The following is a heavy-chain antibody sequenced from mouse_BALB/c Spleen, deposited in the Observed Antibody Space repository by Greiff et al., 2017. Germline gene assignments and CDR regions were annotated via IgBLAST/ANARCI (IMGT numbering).Heavy chain of an antibody. D-gene: IGHD5-5*01. CDR2: ISSGSSTI. CDR1: GFTFSSFG. Sequence: EVQLVESGGGLVQPGGSRKLSCAASGFTFSSFGMHWVRQAPEKGLEWVAYISSGSSTIYYADTVKGRFTISRDNPKNTLFLQMTSLRSEDTAMYYCARVSYLYAMDYWGQGTSVTVSS. J-gene: IGHJ4*01. CDR3: ARVSYLYAMDY. V-gene: IGHV5-17*02.